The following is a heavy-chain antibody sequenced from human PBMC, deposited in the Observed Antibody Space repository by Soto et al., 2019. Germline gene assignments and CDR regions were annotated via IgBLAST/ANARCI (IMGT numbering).Heavy chain of an antibody. CDR1: GGTFSSYA. Sequence: QVQLVQSGAEVKKPGSSVKVSCKASGGTFSSYAISWVRQAPGQGLEWMGGIIPIFGTANYAQKFRGRVTITADESTSTAYMELSSLRSEDTAVYYCATVGIAVAGTGLYYYYGMDVWGQGTTVTVSS. CDR3: ATVGIAVAGTGLYYYYGMDV. CDR2: IIPIFGTA. J-gene: IGHJ6*02. D-gene: IGHD6-19*01. V-gene: IGHV1-69*01.